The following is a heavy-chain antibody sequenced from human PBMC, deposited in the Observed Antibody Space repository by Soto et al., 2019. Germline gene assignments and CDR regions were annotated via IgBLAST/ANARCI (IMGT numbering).Heavy chain of an antibody. J-gene: IGHJ6*02. CDR2: IIPIFGTA. Sequence: ASVKVSCKASGGTFSSYAISWVRQAPGQGLEWMGGIIPIFGTANYAQKLQGRVTITADESTSTAYMELSSLRSEDTAVYYCARRAAAAGTYGMDVWGQGTTVTVSS. CDR1: GGTFSSYA. V-gene: IGHV1-69*13. CDR3: ARRAAAAGTYGMDV. D-gene: IGHD6-13*01.